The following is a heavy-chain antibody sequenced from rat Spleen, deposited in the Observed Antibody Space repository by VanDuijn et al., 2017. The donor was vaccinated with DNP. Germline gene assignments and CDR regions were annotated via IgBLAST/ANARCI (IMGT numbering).Heavy chain of an antibody. V-gene: IGHV3-3*01. CDR1: GYSITSSYR. CDR3: ARGGGYYYNYAMDA. Sequence: EVQLQESGPGLVKPSQSLSLTCSVTGYSITSSYRWNWIRKFPGNKLEWIGYITNADISNYNPSLKSRISITRDISKDQFFLQLNSVTAEDTATYYCARGGGYYYNYAMDAWGQGTSVTVSS. J-gene: IGHJ4*01. CDR2: ITNADIS. D-gene: IGHD1-12*02.